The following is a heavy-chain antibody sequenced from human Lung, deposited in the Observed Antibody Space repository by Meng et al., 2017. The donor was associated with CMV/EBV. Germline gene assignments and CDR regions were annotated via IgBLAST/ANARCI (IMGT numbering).Heavy chain of an antibody. CDR3: ATSSSGFFDN. V-gene: IGHV3-7*01. CDR2: INQGGSEK. CDR1: GFTFSTYW. Sequence: GGSLRLSCAASGFTFSTYWMSWVRQAPGRGLEWVANINQGGSEKYYVASVMGRFTVSRDNAKNSLYLQMNSLRAEDTAIYYCATSSSGFFDNWGRGGLVTVSS. D-gene: IGHD3-22*01. J-gene: IGHJ4*02.